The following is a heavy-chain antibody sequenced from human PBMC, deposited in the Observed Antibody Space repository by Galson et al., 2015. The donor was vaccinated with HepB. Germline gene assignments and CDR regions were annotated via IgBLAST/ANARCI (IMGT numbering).Heavy chain of an antibody. Sequence: SLRLSCAAPGFTFSSYAMSWVRQAPGKGLEWVSAISGSGGSTYYADSVKGRFTISRDNSKNTLYLQMNSLRAEDTAVYYCAKVYHFWSGYFDYWGQGTLVTVSS. J-gene: IGHJ4*02. CDR3: AKVYHFWSGYFDY. D-gene: IGHD3-3*01. CDR1: GFTFSSYA. V-gene: IGHV3-23*01. CDR2: ISGSGGST.